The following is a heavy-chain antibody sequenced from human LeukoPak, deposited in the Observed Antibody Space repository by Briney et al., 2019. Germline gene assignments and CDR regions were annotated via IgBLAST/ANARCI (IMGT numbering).Heavy chain of an antibody. Sequence: GGSLRLSCAASGFTFSSYAMSWVRQAPGKGLEWVGRIKSKTDGGTTDYAAPVKGRFTISRDDSKNTLYLQMNSLKTEDTAVYYCTTSPPYYYDSSGYYYDYWGQGTLVTVSS. D-gene: IGHD3-22*01. CDR1: GFTFSSYA. V-gene: IGHV3-15*01. J-gene: IGHJ4*02. CDR3: TTSPPYYYDSSGYYYDY. CDR2: IKSKTDGGTT.